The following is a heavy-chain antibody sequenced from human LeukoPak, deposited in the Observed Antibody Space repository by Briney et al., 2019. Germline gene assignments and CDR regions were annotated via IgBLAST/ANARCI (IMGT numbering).Heavy chain of an antibody. CDR3: ARHTGGGTDYPFDI. Sequence: PSETLSLTCTVSGGSISRSSYFWGWVRQPPGKGLEWIGSVYYSGINYYNPSLQSRVSISVDTSKNQFSLKLSSVTAADTAAYYCARHTGGGTDYPFDIWGQGTMVIVSS. D-gene: IGHD6-13*01. CDR1: GGSISRSSYF. CDR2: VYYSGIN. J-gene: IGHJ3*02. V-gene: IGHV4-39*01.